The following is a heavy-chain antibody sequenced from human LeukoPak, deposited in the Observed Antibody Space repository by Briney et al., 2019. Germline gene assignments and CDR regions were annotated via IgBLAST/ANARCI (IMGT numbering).Heavy chain of an antibody. J-gene: IGHJ5*02. CDR2: IYYSGST. CDR3: ARGRYYYGSGSPPFDP. V-gene: IGHV4-30-4*01. CDR1: GGSISSGDYY. D-gene: IGHD3-10*01. Sequence: SETLSLTCTVSGGSISSGDYYWSWIRQPPGKGLEWLGYIYYSGSTYYNPSLKSRVTISVDTSKNQFSLKLSSVTAADTAVYYCARGRYYYGSGSPPFDPWGQGTLVTVSS.